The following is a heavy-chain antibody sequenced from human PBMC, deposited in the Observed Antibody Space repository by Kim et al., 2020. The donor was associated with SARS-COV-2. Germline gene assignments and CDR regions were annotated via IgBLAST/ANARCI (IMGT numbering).Heavy chain of an antibody. Sequence: GGSLRLSCAASGFTFSSYGMHWVRQAPGKGLEWVAVISYDGSNKYYADSVKGRFTISRDNSKNTLYLQMNSLRAEDTAVYYCAKDHQVVVVSDAFDIWGQGTMVTVSS. CDR1: GFTFSSYG. V-gene: IGHV3-30*18. J-gene: IGHJ3*02. CDR2: ISYDGSNK. CDR3: AKDHQVVVVSDAFDI. D-gene: IGHD2-21*01.